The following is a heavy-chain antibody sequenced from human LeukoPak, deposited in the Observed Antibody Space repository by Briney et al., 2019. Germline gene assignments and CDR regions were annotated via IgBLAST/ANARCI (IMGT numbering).Heavy chain of an antibody. CDR3: AKEAYGSGTYSKTAVAGYYYYGMDV. V-gene: IGHV3-30*18. CDR2: IVHDGSKK. Sequence: GRSLRLSCAASGFTFSSYGIHWVRRAPGKGLEWVALIVHDGSKKYYADSVKGRFTISRDNSKNTLYVQMNSLRAEDTAVYYCAKEAYGSGTYSKTAVAGYYYYGMDVWGQGTTVTVSS. D-gene: IGHD3-10*01. J-gene: IGHJ6*02. CDR1: GFTFSSYG.